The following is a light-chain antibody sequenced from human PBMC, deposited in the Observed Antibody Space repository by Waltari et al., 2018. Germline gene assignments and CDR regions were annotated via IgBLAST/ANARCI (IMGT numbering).Light chain of an antibody. CDR3: QQYYSYPRT. J-gene: IGKJ1*01. V-gene: IGKV1-8*01. CDR2: AAS. Sequence: AIRITQSPSSLSASTGDRVTITCRASQGISRYLALYQQKPGKAPKHLIYAASTLQSWVPSRFSGSGSGTDFTLTISCLQSEDFATYYCQQYYSYPRTFGQGTKVEIK. CDR1: QGISRY.